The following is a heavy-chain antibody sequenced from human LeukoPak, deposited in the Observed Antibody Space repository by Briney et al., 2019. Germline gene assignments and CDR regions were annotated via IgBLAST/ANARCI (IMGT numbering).Heavy chain of an antibody. Sequence: SVKVSCKASGGTFSSYAISWVRQAPGQGLEWMGGTIPIFGTANYAQKFQGRVTITADESTSTAYMELSSLRSEDTAVYYCARAHSAAVLLIDYWGQGTLVTVSS. CDR2: TIPIFGTA. J-gene: IGHJ4*02. CDR3: ARAHSAAVLLIDY. D-gene: IGHD6-13*01. V-gene: IGHV1-69*13. CDR1: GGTFSSYA.